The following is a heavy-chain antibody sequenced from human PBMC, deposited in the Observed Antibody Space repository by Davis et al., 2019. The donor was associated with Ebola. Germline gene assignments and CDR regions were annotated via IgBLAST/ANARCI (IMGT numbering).Heavy chain of an antibody. Sequence: ASVKLSCNASGYTFTSYGISWVRQAPGQGLEWMGWISPYNGNTNYAQKLQGRVTMTTDTSTSTAYMELRSLRSDDTAVYYCARGRGIAAAGPIDYWGQGTLVTVSS. CDR1: GYTFTSYG. D-gene: IGHD6-13*01. V-gene: IGHV1-18*01. CDR2: ISPYNGNT. CDR3: ARGRGIAAAGPIDY. J-gene: IGHJ4*02.